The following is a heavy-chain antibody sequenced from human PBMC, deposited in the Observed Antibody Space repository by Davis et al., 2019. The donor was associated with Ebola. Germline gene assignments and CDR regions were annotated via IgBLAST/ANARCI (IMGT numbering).Heavy chain of an antibody. CDR1: GFTFTSYS. J-gene: IGHJ4*02. D-gene: IGHD3-10*02. CDR2: INTRGDAR. CDR3: VRDYLFAFDS. V-gene: IGHV3-48*02. Sequence: GGSLRLSCVPSGFTFTSYSFNWIRQTPGKGLEWIAHINTRGDARVYADSVRGRFTISRDDAANSLSLQMDSLKHEDTAVYYCVRDYLFAFDSWGQGTPVTVSS.